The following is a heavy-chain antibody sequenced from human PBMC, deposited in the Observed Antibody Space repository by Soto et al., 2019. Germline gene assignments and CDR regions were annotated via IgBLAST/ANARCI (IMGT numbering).Heavy chain of an antibody. V-gene: IGHV5-51*01. J-gene: IGHJ4*02. CDR1: GYIFTTYW. CDR3: ARDLASTTIPNY. D-gene: IGHD4-17*01. CDR2: INPIDSDT. Sequence: GESLKISCKASGYIFTTYWIAWVRQMPGQGLEWIGIINPIDSDTRYSPSFQGQVTISADKSISTTYLQWSSLKASDTAVYYCARDLASTTIPNYWGQGTLVTVSS.